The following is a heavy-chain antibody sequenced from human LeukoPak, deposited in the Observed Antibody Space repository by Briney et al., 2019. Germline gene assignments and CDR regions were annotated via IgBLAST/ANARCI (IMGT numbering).Heavy chain of an antibody. J-gene: IGHJ4*02. Sequence: ASVKVSCKASGYTFTGYYMHWVRQAPGQGLEWMGWINPNSGGTNYAQKFQGWVTMTRDTSISTAYMELSRLRSDDTAVYYCARAYTYYDSSGYLFYWGQGTLVTVSS. CDR1: GYTFTGYY. CDR2: INPNSGGT. CDR3: ARAYTYYDSSGYLFY. V-gene: IGHV1-2*04. D-gene: IGHD3-22*01.